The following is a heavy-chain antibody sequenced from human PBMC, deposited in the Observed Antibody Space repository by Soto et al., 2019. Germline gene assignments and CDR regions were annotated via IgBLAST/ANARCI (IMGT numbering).Heavy chain of an antibody. D-gene: IGHD6-19*01. J-gene: IGHJ4*02. V-gene: IGHV3-15*07. Sequence: EVQLVESGGGLVKPGGSLRLSCATYGFTFNDAWLSWVRQAPGKGLEWVGRLKGRNVGGTIDYAAPVTGRFTISSDESQNTLHLQMNSLKIEDTAVYYCTTEFGYSSGQSDQWGQGALVTVSS. CDR3: TTEFGYSSGQSDQ. CDR1: GFTFNDAW. CDR2: LKGRNVGGTI.